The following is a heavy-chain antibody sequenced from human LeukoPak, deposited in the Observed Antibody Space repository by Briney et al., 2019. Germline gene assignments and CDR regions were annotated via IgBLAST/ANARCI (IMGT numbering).Heavy chain of an antibody. CDR2: VDHTGST. CDR1: DDSITMYY. J-gene: IGHJ6*03. Sequence: SETLSLTCTVSDDSITMYYWTWIRQPPGKGLEWIGYVDHTGSTNFSPSLNGRVSISRDTSKNLFSLRLRSVTAADTAVYFCARGRVSSSTWYSTYYYYFYMDVWGKGTTVTVSS. V-gene: IGHV4-59*01. CDR3: ARGRVSSSTWYSTYYYYFYMDV. D-gene: IGHD1-1*01.